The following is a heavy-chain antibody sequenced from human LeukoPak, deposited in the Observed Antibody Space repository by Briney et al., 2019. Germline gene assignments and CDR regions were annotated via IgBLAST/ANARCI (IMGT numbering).Heavy chain of an antibody. CDR2: IKQDGSQK. V-gene: IGHV3-7*05. D-gene: IGHD4-17*01. CDR3: AREVYGDNYFDY. CDR1: GFTFSKNW. J-gene: IGHJ4*02. Sequence: GGSPRLSCAASGFTFSKNWMSWVRQAPGKGPEWVANIKQDGSQKYYVDSVMGRFTISRDNAKMSLYLQMNSLRAEDTAMYYCAREVYGDNYFDYWGQGTLVTVSS.